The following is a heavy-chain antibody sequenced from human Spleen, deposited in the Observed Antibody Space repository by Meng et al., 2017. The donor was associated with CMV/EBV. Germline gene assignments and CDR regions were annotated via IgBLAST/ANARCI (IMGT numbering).Heavy chain of an antibody. J-gene: IGHJ5*02. CDR2: ISTYNGNT. Sequence: SCKASRCTFTTHAVHWVRQATGQGLELMGWISTYNGNTNYALKFQGRVSMTTNTYTSTAYMELGSLRSDDTAVYYCARDRNTLRWFDPWGQGTLVTVSS. CDR1: RCTFTTHA. CDR3: ARDRNTLRWFDP. V-gene: IGHV1-18*01.